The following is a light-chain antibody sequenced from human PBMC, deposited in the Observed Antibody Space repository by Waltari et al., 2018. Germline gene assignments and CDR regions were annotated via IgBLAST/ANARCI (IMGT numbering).Light chain of an antibody. V-gene: IGLV2-11*01. CDR3: CSYTGTWV. CDR1: GSDVADSNF. CDR2: DVS. Sequence: QSALTQPRSVSGSPGQSVTISCTGTGSDVADSNFVSWYQQHPGESPKRVIYDVSERPSGVPDRFSGSKSGNSASLSVSGLQAEDEAVYYCCSYTGTWVFGGGTKLTVL. J-gene: IGLJ3*02.